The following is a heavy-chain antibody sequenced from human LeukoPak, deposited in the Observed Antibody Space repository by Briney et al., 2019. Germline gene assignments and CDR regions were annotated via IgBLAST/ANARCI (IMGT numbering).Heavy chain of an antibody. V-gene: IGHV3-30*18. CDR2: ISYDGSNK. J-gene: IGHJ4*02. CDR3: AKGLGDSSSWYSF. Sequence: PGGSLRLSCAASGFTFSNAWMSWVRQAPGKGLEWVAVISYDGSNKYYADSVKGRFTISRDNSKNTLYLQMNSLRAEDTAVYYCAKGLGDSSSWYSFWGQGTLVTVSS. D-gene: IGHD6-13*01. CDR1: GFTFSNAW.